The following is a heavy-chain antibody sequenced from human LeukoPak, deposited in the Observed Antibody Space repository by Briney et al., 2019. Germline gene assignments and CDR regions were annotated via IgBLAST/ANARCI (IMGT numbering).Heavy chain of an antibody. CDR3: AKGKGRYCGSTSCYEFDY. D-gene: IGHD2-2*01. J-gene: IGHJ4*02. CDR1: GFTFSSYG. CDR2: ISFDGSNK. V-gene: IGHV3-30*18. Sequence: GRSLRLSCAASGFTFSSYGIHWVRQAPGKGLEWVAVISFDGSNKYYADSVKGRFTISRDNSKNTLYLRMDSLRAEDTAVYYCAKGKGRYCGSTSCYEFDYWGQGTLVTVSS.